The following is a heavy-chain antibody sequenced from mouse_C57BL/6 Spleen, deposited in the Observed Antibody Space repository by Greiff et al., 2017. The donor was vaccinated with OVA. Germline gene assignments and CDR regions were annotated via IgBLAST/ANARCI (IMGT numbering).Heavy chain of an antibody. D-gene: IGHD2-4*01. CDR1: GFSFTSYG. CDR2: IWRGGST. V-gene: IGHV2-5*01. Sequence: VQLQESGPGLVQPSQSLSITCTVSGFSFTSYGVHWVRQSPGKGLEWLGVIWRGGSTDYNAAFMSRLSITKDNSKSHVFFKMNSLQADDTAIYYCAKSSGDYDGWFAYWGQGTLVTVSA. CDR3: AKSSGDYDGWFAY. J-gene: IGHJ3*01.